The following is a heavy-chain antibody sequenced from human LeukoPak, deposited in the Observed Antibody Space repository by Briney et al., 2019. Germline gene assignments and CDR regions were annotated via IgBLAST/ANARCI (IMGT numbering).Heavy chain of an antibody. Sequence: PGRSLRLSCAASGFTFSSYVMHWVRQAPGKGLEWVAVISYDGSNKYYADSVKGRFTISRDNSKNTLYLQMNSLRAEDTAVYYCARERTVADLGDAFDIWGQGTMVTVSS. J-gene: IGHJ3*02. V-gene: IGHV3-30*04. CDR2: ISYDGSNK. D-gene: IGHD6-19*01. CDR3: ARERTVADLGDAFDI. CDR1: GFTFSSYV.